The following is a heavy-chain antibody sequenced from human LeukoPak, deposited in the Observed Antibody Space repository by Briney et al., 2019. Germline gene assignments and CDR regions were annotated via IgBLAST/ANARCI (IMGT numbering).Heavy chain of an antibody. V-gene: IGHV3-48*01. CDR2: ISSASNTI. D-gene: IGHD3-10*01. J-gene: IGHJ5*02. CDR3: ARDGWFGDYNWFDP. CDR1: GFTFSSYS. Sequence: GGSLRLSCAASGFTFSSYSMNWVRQAPGKGLEWVSYISSASNTIYYADSVKGRFTIFREHAKNSLYLQMNSLRAEDTAMYYCARDGWFGDYNWFDPWGQGTLVTVSS.